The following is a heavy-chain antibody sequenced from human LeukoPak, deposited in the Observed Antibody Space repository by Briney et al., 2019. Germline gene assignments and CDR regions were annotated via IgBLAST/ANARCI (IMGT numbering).Heavy chain of an antibody. Sequence: ASVKVSCKASGGTFSSYAISWVRQAPGQGLEWMGGIIPIFGTANYAQKFQGRVTITADESTSTAYMELSNLRSEDTAVYYCAREGCSSTSCYTGYYMDVWAKGPRSPSP. CDR1: GGTFSSYA. J-gene: IGHJ6*03. D-gene: IGHD2-2*02. CDR3: AREGCSSTSCYTGYYMDV. V-gene: IGHV1-69*13. CDR2: IIPIFGTA.